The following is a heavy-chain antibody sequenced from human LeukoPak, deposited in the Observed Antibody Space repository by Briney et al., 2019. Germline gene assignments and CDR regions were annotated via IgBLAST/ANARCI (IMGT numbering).Heavy chain of an antibody. CDR2: INPSGGST. J-gene: IGHJ4*02. V-gene: IGHV1-46*01. CDR3: ARGHDFWSGYPGAFDY. D-gene: IGHD3-3*01. Sequence: NPERSLRLSCAASGFTFTSYYMHWVRQAPGQGLEWMGIINPSGGSTSYAQKFQGRVTMTRDTSTSTVYMELSSLRSEDTAVYYCARGHDFWSGYPGAFDYWGQGTLVTVSS. CDR1: GFTFTSYY.